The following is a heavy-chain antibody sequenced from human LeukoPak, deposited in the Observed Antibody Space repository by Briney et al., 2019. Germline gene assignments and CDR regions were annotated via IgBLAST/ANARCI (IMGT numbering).Heavy chain of an antibody. V-gene: IGHV4-34*01. CDR1: GGSFSGYY. CDR3: ARAPNSGRFLDY. D-gene: IGHD2-8*01. Sequence: SETLSLTCAVYGGSFSGYYWSWIRQPPGKGLEWIGEINHSGSTNYNPSLKSRVTISVDTSKNQFSLKLSSVTAADTAVYYCARAPNSGRFLDYWGQGTLVTVSS. J-gene: IGHJ4*02. CDR2: INHSGST.